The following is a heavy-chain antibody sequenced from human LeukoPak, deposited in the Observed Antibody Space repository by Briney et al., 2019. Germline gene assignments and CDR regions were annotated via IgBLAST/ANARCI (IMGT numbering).Heavy chain of an antibody. J-gene: IGHJ4*02. CDR1: GGSFSSGDYY. Sequence: RSSQTLSLTCTVSGGSFSSGDYYWSWIRQPPGKGLEWIGYIYHSGSTYYNPSLKSRVTISVDRSKNQFSLKLSSVTAADTAVYYCARAVLEVSREFDYWGQGTLVTVSS. CDR3: ARAVLEVSREFDY. D-gene: IGHD3-3*01. V-gene: IGHV4-30-4*01. CDR2: IYHSGST.